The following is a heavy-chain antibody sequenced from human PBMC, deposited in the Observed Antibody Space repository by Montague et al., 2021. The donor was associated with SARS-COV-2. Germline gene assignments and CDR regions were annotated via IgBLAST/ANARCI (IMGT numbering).Heavy chain of an antibody. CDR3: ARGVVAAPDTSDY. CDR1: GDSISGFY. Sequence: SETLSLTCTVSGDSISGFYWNWIRQPPGKGLEWIGKIYYSGITNXNPSLKSRVTISVDTSKNQFSLMLISVTAADTALYYCARGVVAAPDTSDYWGQGTLVTVSS. J-gene: IGHJ4*02. CDR2: IYYSGIT. D-gene: IGHD6-13*01. V-gene: IGHV4-59*13.